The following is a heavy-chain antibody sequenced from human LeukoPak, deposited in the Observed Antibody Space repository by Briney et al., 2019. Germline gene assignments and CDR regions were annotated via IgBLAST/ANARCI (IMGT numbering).Heavy chain of an antibody. D-gene: IGHD3-22*01. CDR1: GFTFSYYS. J-gene: IGHJ4*02. CDR2: IRSKAYGGTT. CDR3: SYYDSSGYYPHFDY. V-gene: IGHV3-49*04. Sequence: QPGGSLRLSCAASGFTFSYYSMNWVRQAPGKGLEWVGFIRSKAYGGTTEYAASVKGRFTISRDDSKSIAYLQMNSLKTEDTAVYYCSYYDSSGYYPHFDYWGQGTLVTVSS.